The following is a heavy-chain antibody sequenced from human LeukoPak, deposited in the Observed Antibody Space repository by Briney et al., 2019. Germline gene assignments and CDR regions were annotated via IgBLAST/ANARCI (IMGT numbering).Heavy chain of an antibody. J-gene: IGHJ3*02. CDR3: ARGQAYYYDSSGYWGHDAFDI. CDR2: INPNSGGT. Sequence: ASVKVSCKASGYTFTGYYMHWVRQAPGQGLEWMGWINPNSGGTNYAQKFQGRVTMTRDTSISTAYMELSRLRSDDTAVYYCARGQAYYYDSSGYWGHDAFDIWGQGTMVTVSS. CDR1: GYTFTGYY. V-gene: IGHV1-2*02. D-gene: IGHD3-22*01.